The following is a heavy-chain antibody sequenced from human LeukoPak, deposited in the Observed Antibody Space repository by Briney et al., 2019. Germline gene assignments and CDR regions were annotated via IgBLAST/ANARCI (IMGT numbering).Heavy chain of an antibody. CDR3: ARDGRWELTGAFDI. J-gene: IGHJ3*02. Sequence: PSETLSLTCAVYGGSFSGYYWSWIRQPPGKGLEWIGEINHSGSTNYNPSLKSRVTMSVDTSKNQFSLKLSSVTAADTAVYYCARDGRWELTGAFDIWGQGTMVTVSS. CDR1: GGSFSGYY. V-gene: IGHV4-34*01. CDR2: INHSGST. D-gene: IGHD1-26*01.